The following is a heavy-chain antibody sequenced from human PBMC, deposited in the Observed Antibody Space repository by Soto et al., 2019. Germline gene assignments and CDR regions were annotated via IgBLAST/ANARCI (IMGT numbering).Heavy chain of an antibody. D-gene: IGHD3-10*01. J-gene: IGHJ6*02. CDR3: ASSYYGSGNPKDYYYGMDR. Sequence: QVQLVQSGAEVKKPGASVKVSCKASGYTFTSYAMHWVRQAPGQRLEWMGWINAGNGNTKYSQKFQGRVTITRDTSASTAYMELSSLRSEDKAVYYCASSYYGSGNPKDYYYGMDRWGQGTTVTVSS. V-gene: IGHV1-3*01. CDR1: GYTFTSYA. CDR2: INAGNGNT.